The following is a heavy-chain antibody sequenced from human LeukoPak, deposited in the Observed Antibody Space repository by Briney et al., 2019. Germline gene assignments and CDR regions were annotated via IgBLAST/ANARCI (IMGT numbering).Heavy chain of an antibody. CDR2: ISSSGSTI. V-gene: IGHV3-48*03. J-gene: IGHJ4*02. D-gene: IGHD6-13*01. CDR3: ARDPSIAAEPEKNDY. CDR1: GFTFSSYE. Sequence: PGGSLRLSCAASGFTFSSYEMNWVRQAPGKGLEWVSYISSSGSTIYYADSVKGRFTISRDNAKNSLYLQMNSLRAEDTAVYYCARDPSIAAEPEKNDYWGQGTLVTVSS.